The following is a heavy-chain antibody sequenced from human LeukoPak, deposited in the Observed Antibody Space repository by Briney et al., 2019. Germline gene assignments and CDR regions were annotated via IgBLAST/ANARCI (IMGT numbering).Heavy chain of an antibody. J-gene: IGHJ3*02. V-gene: IGHV3-33*03. CDR1: GFTFSSYG. D-gene: IGHD2-8*02. Sequence: GGSLRLSCAASGFTFSSYGMHWVRQAPGKGLEWVAVILSDGSKEFYTDSVKGRFTISRDNAKNTLYLQMNSLRVEDTAVYYCSWDHTGKEDIWGQGTMVSVSS. CDR3: SWDHTGKEDI. CDR2: ILSDGSKE.